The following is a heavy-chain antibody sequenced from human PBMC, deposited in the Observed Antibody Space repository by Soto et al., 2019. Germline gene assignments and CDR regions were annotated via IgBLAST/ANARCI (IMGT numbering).Heavy chain of an antibody. CDR2: IYYRGNT. CDR1: GGSISSYY. CDR3: ARQAVYYDSSGYLDY. V-gene: IGHV4-59*01. D-gene: IGHD3-22*01. Sequence: SETLSLTCTVSGGSISSYYWTWIRQPPGKGLEWIGYIYYRGNTNYNPSLKSRVTISVDTSTNQFSLKLSSVSAADTAVYYCARQAVYYDSSGYLDYWGQGTLVTVSS. J-gene: IGHJ4*02.